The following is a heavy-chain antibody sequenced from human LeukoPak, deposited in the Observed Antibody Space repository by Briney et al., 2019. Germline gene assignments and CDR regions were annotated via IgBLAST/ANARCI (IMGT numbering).Heavy chain of an antibody. Sequence: PGGSLRLSCAASGFTFSSYAMNWVRPTPGKGLEWVSSISGSGGSLYYADSVKGRFTISRDNSKNTFYLQMNSLGAEDTAIYYCAKDFVAVTAIGMYYSDYWGQGTLVTVSA. CDR3: AKDFVAVTAIGMYYSDY. D-gene: IGHD2-21*02. CDR1: GFTFSSYA. J-gene: IGHJ4*02. V-gene: IGHV3-23*01. CDR2: ISGSGGSL.